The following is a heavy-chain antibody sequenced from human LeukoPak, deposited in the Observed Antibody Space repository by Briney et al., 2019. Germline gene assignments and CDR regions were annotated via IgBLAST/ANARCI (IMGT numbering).Heavy chain of an antibody. J-gene: IGHJ4*02. Sequence: SETLSLTCTVSGGSISSYYWSWIRQPPGKGLEWIGYIYYSGSTNYNPSLKSRVTISVDTSKNQFSLKLSSVTAADTAVYYCARDREMPGYFDYWGQGTLVTVSS. V-gene: IGHV4-59*01. CDR2: IYYSGST. D-gene: IGHD5-24*01. CDR1: GGSISSYY. CDR3: ARDREMPGYFDY.